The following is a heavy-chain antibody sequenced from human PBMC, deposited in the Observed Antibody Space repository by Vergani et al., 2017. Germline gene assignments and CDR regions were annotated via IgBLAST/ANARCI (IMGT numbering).Heavy chain of an antibody. CDR1: GYTFTGYY. D-gene: IGHD1-20*01. Sequence: QVQLVQSGAEVKKPGASVKVSCKASGYTFTGYYMHWVRQAPGQGLEWMGWINPNSGGTNYAQKFQGRVTMTRDTSISTAYMERSRLRSDDTAVYYCARDGYNWNDGEEFDYWGQGTLVTVSS. CDR3: ARDGYNWNDGEEFDY. V-gene: IGHV1-2*02. CDR2: INPNSGGT. J-gene: IGHJ4*02.